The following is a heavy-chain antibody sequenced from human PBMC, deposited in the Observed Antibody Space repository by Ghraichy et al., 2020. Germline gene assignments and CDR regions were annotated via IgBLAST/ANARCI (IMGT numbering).Heavy chain of an antibody. CDR1: GGSISSSSYY. CDR2: IYYSGST. J-gene: IGHJ5*02. CDR3: ARHRVVVTGGHWFDP. Sequence: GSLSLTCTVSGGSISSSSYYWGWIRQPPGKGLEWIGSIYYSGSTYYNPSLKSRVTISVDTSKNQFSLKLSSVTAADTAVYYCARHRVVVTGGHWFDPWGQGTLVTVSS. V-gene: IGHV4-39*01. D-gene: IGHD2-21*02.